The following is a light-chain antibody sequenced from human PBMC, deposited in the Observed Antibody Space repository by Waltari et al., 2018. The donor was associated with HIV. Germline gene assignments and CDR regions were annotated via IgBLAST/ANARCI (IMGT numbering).Light chain of an antibody. CDR3: QQYYTTPQS. CDR2: WAS. CDR1: QTVLYSSDNRDY. J-gene: IGKJ2*03. V-gene: IGKV4-1*01. Sequence: DIVLTQSPDSMAVSLGERATVNCTSSQTVLYSSDNRDYLAWYQVRPGQPPQLLIYWASTRQSGVPDRFSGSGSGTHFTLTISGLQAEDVAIYYCQQYYTTPQSFGQWTRLEI.